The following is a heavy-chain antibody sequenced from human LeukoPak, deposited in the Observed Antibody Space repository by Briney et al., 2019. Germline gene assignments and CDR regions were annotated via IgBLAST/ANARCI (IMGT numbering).Heavy chain of an antibody. V-gene: IGHV3-53*01. CDR1: GLTVSRNY. CDR3: ARDTEDCSGGSCHDY. D-gene: IGHD2-15*01. J-gene: IGHJ4*02. Sequence: GGSLRLSCAASGLTVSRNYMNWVRQAPGKGLEWVSVIYSGGSTYYADSVKGRFTISRDNSKNTLYLQINSLRAEDTAVYYCARDTEDCSGGSCHDYWGQGTLVTVSS. CDR2: IYSGGST.